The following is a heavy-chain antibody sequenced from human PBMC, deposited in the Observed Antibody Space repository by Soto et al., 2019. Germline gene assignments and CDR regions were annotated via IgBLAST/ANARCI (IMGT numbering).Heavy chain of an antibody. CDR3: ARAGCDGGSCYTLVGLRYGMDV. V-gene: IGHV3-30-3*01. J-gene: IGHJ6*02. CDR1: GFTLSSYA. CDR2: ISYDGNNK. D-gene: IGHD2-15*01. Sequence: QVQLVESGGGVVQPGRSQRLSCAASGFTLSSYAMYWVRQAPGKGLEWVAVISYDGNNKYYADSVKGRFTISRDNSKNTLYLQMNSLRAEDTAVYYCARAGCDGGSCYTLVGLRYGMDVWGQGTTVTVSS.